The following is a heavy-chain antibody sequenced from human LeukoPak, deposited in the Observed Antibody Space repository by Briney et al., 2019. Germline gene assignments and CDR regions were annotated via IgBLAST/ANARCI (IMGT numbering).Heavy chain of an antibody. CDR1: GGSISSGDYY. CDR3: ARVVVITTDCYFDL. Sequence: SQTLSLTCAVSGGSISSGDYYWSWIRQPPGMGLEWVGYIYYSGSTYYNPSLKSRVTISVDRSKNQFSLKLSSVTAADTAVYFCARVVVITTDCYFDLWGRGTLVTVSS. V-gene: IGHV4-30-4*01. CDR2: IYYSGST. D-gene: IGHD3-22*01. J-gene: IGHJ2*01.